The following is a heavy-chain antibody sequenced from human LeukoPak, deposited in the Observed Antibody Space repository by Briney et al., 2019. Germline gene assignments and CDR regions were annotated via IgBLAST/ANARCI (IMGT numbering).Heavy chain of an antibody. V-gene: IGHV3-23*01. CDR1: GFTFSSYA. CDR3: AKDPGGYSYGPQLDY. J-gene: IGHJ4*02. D-gene: IGHD5-18*01. Sequence: GGSLRLSCAASGFTFSSYAMSWVRQAPGKGLEWVSAISGSGGSTYYADSVKGRFTISRDNSENTLYLQMNSLRAEDTAVYYCAKDPGGYSYGPQLDYWGQGTLVTVSS. CDR2: ISGSGGST.